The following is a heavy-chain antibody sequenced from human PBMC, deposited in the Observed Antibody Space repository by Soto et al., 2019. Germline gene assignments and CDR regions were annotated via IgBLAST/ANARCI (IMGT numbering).Heavy chain of an antibody. J-gene: IGHJ6*02. Sequence: QVQLVESGGGVVQPGRSLRLSCAASGFTFSSYGMHWVRQAPGKGLEWVAVISYDGSNKYYADSVKGRFTISRDNSKNTLYRQMNSLRAEDTAVYYCAKEAGGWAVWGQGTTVTVSS. CDR2: ISYDGSNK. CDR3: AKEAGGWAV. D-gene: IGHD6-19*01. V-gene: IGHV3-30*18. CDR1: GFTFSSYG.